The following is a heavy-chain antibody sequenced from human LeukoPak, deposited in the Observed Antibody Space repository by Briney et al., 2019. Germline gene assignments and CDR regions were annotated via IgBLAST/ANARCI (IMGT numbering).Heavy chain of an antibody. CDR2: IYYSGST. D-gene: IGHD3-10*01. CDR3: ARGSGGSGSYQDY. J-gene: IGHJ4*02. V-gene: IGHV4-59*01. Sequence: PSETLSLTCTVSGGSISSYYWSWIRQPPGKGLEWIGYIYYSGSTNYNPSLKSRVTISVDTSKNQFSLKLSSVTAADSAVYYCARGSGGSGSYQDYWGQGTLVTVSS. CDR1: GGSISSYY.